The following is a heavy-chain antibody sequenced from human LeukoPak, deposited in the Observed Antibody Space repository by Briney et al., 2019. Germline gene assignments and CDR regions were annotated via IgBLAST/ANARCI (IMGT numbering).Heavy chain of an antibody. D-gene: IGHD6-13*01. Sequence: PSQTLSLTCTVSGGSISSGGYYWSWIRQPPGKGLEWIGYIYHSGSTYYNPSLKSRVTISVDRSKNQFSLKLSSVTAADTAVYYCARRSSSWYKFGYFDYWGQGTLVTVSS. CDR2: IYHSGST. J-gene: IGHJ4*02. V-gene: IGHV4-30-2*01. CDR3: ARRSSSWYKFGYFDY. CDR1: GGSISSGGYY.